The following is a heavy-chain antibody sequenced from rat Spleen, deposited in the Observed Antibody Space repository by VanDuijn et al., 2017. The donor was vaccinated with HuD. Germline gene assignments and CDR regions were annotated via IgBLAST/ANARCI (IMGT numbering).Heavy chain of an antibody. CDR2: ISYEGSNT. Sequence: EVQVVESGGGLLQPGRSLKLSCAASGFTFSDYYMAWVRQAPKKGLEWVASISYEGSNTYYPDSVKGRFTVSRDNVKSTLYLQMNSLRSEDTATYYCTREGTIAALAYWGQGVMVTVSS. D-gene: IGHD1-2*01. CDR3: TREGTIAALAY. J-gene: IGHJ2*01. V-gene: IGHV5-22*01. CDR1: GFTFSDYY.